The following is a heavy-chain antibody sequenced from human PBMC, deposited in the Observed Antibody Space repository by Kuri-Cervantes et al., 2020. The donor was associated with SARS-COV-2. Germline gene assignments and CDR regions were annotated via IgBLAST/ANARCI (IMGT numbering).Heavy chain of an antibody. V-gene: IGHV3-30*03. D-gene: IGHD2-2*01. CDR1: GFNFSRTD. CDR2: ISHDGKNK. Sequence: GGSLRLSCAASGFNFSRTDMHWVRQAPGKGLEWVAVISHDGKNKKCIASGKGRFTISRDNSQNTLYLHMKSLRSEDTAMYYCASVSYCSSTSCHIYYYYGMDVWGQGTTVTVSS. CDR3: ASVSYCSSTSCHIYYYYGMDV. J-gene: IGHJ6*02.